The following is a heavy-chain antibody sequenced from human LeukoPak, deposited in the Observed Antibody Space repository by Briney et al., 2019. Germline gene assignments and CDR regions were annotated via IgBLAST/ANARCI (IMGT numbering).Heavy chain of an antibody. CDR2: IYHSGST. D-gene: IGHD1-26*01. J-gene: IGHJ3*02. V-gene: IGHV4-38-2*01. CDR1: GYSINSGYY. Sequence: PSETLSLTCAVSGYSINSGYYWGWIRQPPGKGLEWIGSIYHSGSTSYNPSLKSRVTMSVDTPKNQFSLKLSSVTAADTAVYYCARHRAGATSYDAFDIWGQGTMVTVSS. CDR3: ARHRAGATSYDAFDI.